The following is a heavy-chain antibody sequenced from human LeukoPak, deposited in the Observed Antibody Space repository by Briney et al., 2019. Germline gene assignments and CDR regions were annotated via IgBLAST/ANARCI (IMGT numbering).Heavy chain of an antibody. J-gene: IGHJ3*02. CDR1: GGSFSGYY. Sequence: SETLSLTCAVYGGSFSGYYWSWIRQPPGKGLEWIGEINHSGSTNYNPSLKSRVTISIDTSKNQFSLKLSSVTAADTAVYYCAREPHPRGLEIGAFDIWGQGTMVTVSS. V-gene: IGHV4-34*01. CDR2: INHSGST. D-gene: IGHD1-1*01. CDR3: AREPHPRGLEIGAFDI.